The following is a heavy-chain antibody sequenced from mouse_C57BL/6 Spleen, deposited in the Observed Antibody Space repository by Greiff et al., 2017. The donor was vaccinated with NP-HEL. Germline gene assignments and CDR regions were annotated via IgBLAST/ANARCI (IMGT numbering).Heavy chain of an antibody. Sequence: EVKLMESEGGLVQPGSSMKLSCTASGFTFSDYYMAWVRQVPEKGLEWVANINYDGSSTYYLDSLKSRFIISRDNAKNILYLQMSSLKSEDTATYDGAREPPDSDGYVDVWGTGTTVTVSA. CDR2: INYDGSST. V-gene: IGHV5-16*01. CDR3: AREPPDSDGYVDV. J-gene: IGHJ1*03. D-gene: IGHD2-12*01. CDR1: GFTFSDYY.